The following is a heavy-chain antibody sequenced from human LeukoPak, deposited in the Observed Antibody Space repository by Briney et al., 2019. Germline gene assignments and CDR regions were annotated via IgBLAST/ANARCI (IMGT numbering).Heavy chain of an antibody. CDR1: GYTFTGYY. Sequence: ASVTVSFKASGYTFTGYYMHWVRQAPGQGLEWMGWINPNSGGTNYAQKFQGRVTMTRDTSISTAYMEVSRLRSDDTAVYYCARVFWSGYLTYYYYGMDVGGQGTTVTVS. J-gene: IGHJ6*02. D-gene: IGHD3-3*01. CDR2: INPNSGGT. CDR3: ARVFWSGYLTYYYYGMDV. V-gene: IGHV1-2*02.